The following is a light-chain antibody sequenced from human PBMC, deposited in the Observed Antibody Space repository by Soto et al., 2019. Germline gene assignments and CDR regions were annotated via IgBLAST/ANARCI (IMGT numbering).Light chain of an antibody. CDR1: QSVLYSSNNKNY. CDR2: WAS. Sequence: DIVMTQSPDSLAVSLGERATINCKSSQSVLYSSNNKNYLAWYQQKPGQPPKLLIYWASTRESGVPDRFSGRGFGTDFTLTVSSLQAEDVAVYYCQQYYSTPPTFGQGTKVEIK. CDR3: QQYYSTPPT. J-gene: IGKJ1*01. V-gene: IGKV4-1*01.